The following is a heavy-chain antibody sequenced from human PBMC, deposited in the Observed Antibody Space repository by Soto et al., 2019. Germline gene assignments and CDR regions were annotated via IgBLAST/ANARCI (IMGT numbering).Heavy chain of an antibody. Sequence: ASVKVSCKASGYTFTSYYMHWVRQAPGQGLEWMGIINPSGGSTSYAQKFQGRVTMTRETSTSTVYMELSSLRSEDTAVYYCARAGASNSYYYYYMDVWGKGTTVTVSS. CDR1: GYTFTSYY. J-gene: IGHJ6*03. CDR2: INPSGGST. D-gene: IGHD4-4*01. V-gene: IGHV1-46*03. CDR3: ARAGASNSYYYYYMDV.